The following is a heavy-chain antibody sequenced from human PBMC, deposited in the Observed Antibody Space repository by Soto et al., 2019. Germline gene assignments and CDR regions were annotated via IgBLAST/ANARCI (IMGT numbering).Heavy chain of an antibody. J-gene: IGHJ6*02. V-gene: IGHV1-69*01. D-gene: IGHD6-13*01. CDR1: GDTFSSYA. CDR3: ARGVYLYPYYYYYGMDV. Sequence: QVQLVQSGAEVKKPGSSVKVSCKASGDTFSSYAISWVRQAPGQGLEWMGGIIPIFGTANYAQKFQGRVTITADESTSTAYMELSSLRSEDTAVYYCARGVYLYPYYYYYGMDVWGQGTTVTVSS. CDR2: IIPIFGTA.